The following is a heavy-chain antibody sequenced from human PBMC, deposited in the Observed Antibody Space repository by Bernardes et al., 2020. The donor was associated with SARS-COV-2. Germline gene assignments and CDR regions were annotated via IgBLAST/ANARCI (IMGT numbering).Heavy chain of an antibody. Sequence: SETLSLTCTVSGGSISNSGYYWVWLPPPPGKGLEWIGSFYSSGNTYYNPSLQSRLSTSIDTSRNQFSLRLSSVTAADTAVYYCAGSSCRADCYIGGLRSWDYGMDVGGQGTTDTVSS. CDR2: FYSSGNT. CDR3: AGSSCRADCYIGGLRSWDYGMDV. V-gene: IGHV4-39*01. CDR1: GGSISNSGYY. J-gene: IGHJ6*02. D-gene: IGHD2-21*02.